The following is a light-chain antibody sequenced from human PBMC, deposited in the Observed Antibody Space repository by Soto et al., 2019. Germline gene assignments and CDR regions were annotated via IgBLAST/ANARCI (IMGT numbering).Light chain of an antibody. V-gene: IGKV1-39*01. Sequence: IELTQIPSSLSGSGGDRFTIAFRTSQSISRYLNWYQQKPGRAPKLLIYGASTLESGVPSRFSGSGSGTDFTLTINNLQPEDFASYFCQESYSTPLTFGGGTKVDIK. CDR1: QSISRY. CDR2: GAS. CDR3: QESYSTPLT. J-gene: IGKJ4*01.